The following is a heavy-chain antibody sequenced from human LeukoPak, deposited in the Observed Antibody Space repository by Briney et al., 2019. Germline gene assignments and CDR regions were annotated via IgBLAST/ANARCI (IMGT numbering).Heavy chain of an antibody. CDR2: INPSDGAT. CDR1: GYTFTMYY. CDR3: ARGQGGRRGGNLGGLFASYYTYYYMDV. J-gene: IGHJ6*03. Sequence: GASVKVSCKASGYTFTMYYIHWVRQAPGQGLEWMGMINPSDGATTYAQRFQGRVTMTRDMSTTTVYMDLRSLRSDDTAVYFCARGQGGRRGGNLGGLFASYYTYYYMDVWGRGTTVTVSS. V-gene: IGHV1-46*01. D-gene: IGHD3-16*01.